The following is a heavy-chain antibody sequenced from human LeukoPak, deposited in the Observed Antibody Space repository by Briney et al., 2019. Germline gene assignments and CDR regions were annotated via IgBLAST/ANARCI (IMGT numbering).Heavy chain of an antibody. CDR2: ISYDGSNK. CDR3: ARDRGFSGMDV. Sequence: GGSLRLSCAASGFTFSSYGMHWVRQAPGKGLEWVAVISYDGSNKYYADSVKGRFTISRDNSKNTLYLQMNSLRAEDTAVYYCARDRGFSGMDVWGQGTTVTVSS. D-gene: IGHD3-10*01. V-gene: IGHV3-30*03. J-gene: IGHJ6*02. CDR1: GFTFSSYG.